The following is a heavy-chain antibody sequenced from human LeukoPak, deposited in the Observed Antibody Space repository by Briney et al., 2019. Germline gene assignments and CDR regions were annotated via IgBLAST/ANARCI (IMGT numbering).Heavy chain of an antibody. J-gene: IGHJ4*02. CDR2: IRYDGSNR. Sequence: PGGSLRLSCAASGFTFSSYGMHWVRQAPGKGLEWVAFIRYDGSNRYYADSVKGRFTISRDNSKNTLYLQMNSQRAEDTAVYYCAKDTYYDSSGYDYWGQGTLVTVSS. CDR3: AKDTYYDSSGYDY. CDR1: GFTFSSYG. D-gene: IGHD3-22*01. V-gene: IGHV3-30*02.